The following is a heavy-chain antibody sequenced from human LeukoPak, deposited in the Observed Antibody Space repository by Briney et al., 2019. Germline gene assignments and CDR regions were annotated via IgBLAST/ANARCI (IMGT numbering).Heavy chain of an antibody. CDR2: IKKDGSEK. D-gene: IGHD3-22*01. CDR1: GFTFSDYW. CDR3: ARESESYDSSGSTFDY. J-gene: IGHJ4*02. Sequence: PGGSLRLSCAASGFTFSDYWMNWVRQAPGKGLEWLAHIKKDGSEKNYVDSVRGRFTISRDNSKNTLSLQLNSLRAEDTAVYYCARESESYDSSGSTFDYWGQGTLVTVSS. V-gene: IGHV3-7*01.